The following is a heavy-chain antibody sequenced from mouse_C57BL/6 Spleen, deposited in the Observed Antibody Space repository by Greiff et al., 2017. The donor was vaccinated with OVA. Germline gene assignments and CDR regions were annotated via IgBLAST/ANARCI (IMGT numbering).Heavy chain of an antibody. J-gene: IGHJ2*01. V-gene: IGHV14-1*01. CDR2: IDPEDGDT. D-gene: IGHD1-1*01. CDR3: TTHDYYGSSYEEDFDY. Sequence: VQLQQSGAELVRPGASVKLSCTASGFNIKDYYMHWVKQRPEQGLEWIGRIDPEDGDTEYAPKFQGKATMTADTSSNTAYLQLSSLTSEDTAVYYCTTHDYYGSSYEEDFDYWGQGTTLTVSS. CDR1: GFNIKDYY.